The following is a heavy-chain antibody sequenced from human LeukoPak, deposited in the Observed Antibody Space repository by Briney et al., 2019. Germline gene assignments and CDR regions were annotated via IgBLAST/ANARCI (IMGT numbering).Heavy chain of an antibody. V-gene: IGHV3-11*01. CDR1: GFTFSDYY. J-gene: IGHJ6*02. CDR2: ISSSGSTI. CDR3: ARDWGFKDSSGWYPDYYYYGMDV. D-gene: IGHD6-19*01. Sequence: GGSLRLSCAASGFTFSDYYMSWIRQAPGKGLEWVSYISSSGSTIYYADSVKGRFTISRDNAKNSLYLQMNSLRAEDTAVYYCARDWGFKDSSGWYPDYYYYGMDVWGQGTTVTVSS.